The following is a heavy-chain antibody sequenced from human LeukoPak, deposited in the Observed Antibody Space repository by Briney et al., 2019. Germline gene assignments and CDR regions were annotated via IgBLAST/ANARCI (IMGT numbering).Heavy chain of an antibody. CDR1: GFTFSSYA. CDR2: ISGSGGST. J-gene: IGHJ4*02. Sequence: GGSLRPSCAASGFTFSSYAMSWVRQAPGKGLEWVSAISGSGGSTYYADSVKGRFTISRDNSKNTLYLQMNSLRAEDTAVYYCAKDQPTTSSSWEPFDYWGQGTLVTVSS. V-gene: IGHV3-23*01. D-gene: IGHD6-13*01. CDR3: AKDQPTTSSSWEPFDY.